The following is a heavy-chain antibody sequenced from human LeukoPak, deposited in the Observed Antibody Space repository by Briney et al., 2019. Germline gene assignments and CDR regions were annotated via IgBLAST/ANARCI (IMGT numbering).Heavy chain of an antibody. CDR2: IKQGGSEK. CDR3: ARVYHSTSGRAIDY. V-gene: IGHV3-7*01. Sequence: GGSLRLSCAASGFTFSNYWMTWVRQAPGKGLEWVANIKQGGSEKYYVDSVKGRFTISRDNAKNALYLQMNSLRVEDTAVYYCARVYHSTSGRAIDYWGQGTLVTVPS. D-gene: IGHD6-6*01. J-gene: IGHJ4*02. CDR1: GFTFSNYW.